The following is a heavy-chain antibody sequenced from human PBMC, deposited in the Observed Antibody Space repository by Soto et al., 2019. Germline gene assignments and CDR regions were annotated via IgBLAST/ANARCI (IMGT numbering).Heavy chain of an antibody. CDR1: GFAFNKVG. CDR3: AKGGEVGGVLGDH. CDR2: ISYDGSYQ. J-gene: IGHJ4*02. Sequence: QVQLVESGGGVVQPGTSLRLSCEASGFAFNKVGMHWVRQAPGKGLEWVAFISYDGSYQYYADSVQGRLTITRDNSMNKLNMQLNSLRREDTAVYYCAKGGEVGGVLGDHWGKGTLVTVSS. D-gene: IGHD1-26*01. V-gene: IGHV3-30*18.